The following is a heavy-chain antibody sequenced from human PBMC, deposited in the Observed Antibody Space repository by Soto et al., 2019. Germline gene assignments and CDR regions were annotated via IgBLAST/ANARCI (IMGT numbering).Heavy chain of an antibody. J-gene: IGHJ6*02. Sequence: ESGGGVVQPGKSLRLSCAASGFTFNTYGMNWVRQAPGKGLEWVAVIWYDGSNKYYADSVKGRFTVSRDNSKNTLYLQMNTRRAQDTPVFYCARIMCTGGSYKPYNYYGMDVWGQGTTVTVSS. D-gene: IGHD2-15*01. CDR1: GFTFNTYG. V-gene: IGHV3-33*01. CDR3: ARIMCTGGSYKPYNYYGMDV. CDR2: IWYDGSNK.